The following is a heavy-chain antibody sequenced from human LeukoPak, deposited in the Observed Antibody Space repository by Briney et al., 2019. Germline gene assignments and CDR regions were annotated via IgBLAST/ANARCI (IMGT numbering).Heavy chain of an antibody. J-gene: IGHJ4*02. D-gene: IGHD2-15*01. Sequence: SETLSLTCTVSGGSMSSGSYYWGWIRQPPGKGLEWIGSINDNGVAYYNPSLKSRVSVSVDTSKNQFSLKVTSVTAADTAVYYCARDTRGSGSCLVEYWGQGTLVTVSS. V-gene: IGHV4-39*07. CDR1: GGSMSSGSYY. CDR3: ARDTRGSGSCLVEY. CDR2: INDNGVA.